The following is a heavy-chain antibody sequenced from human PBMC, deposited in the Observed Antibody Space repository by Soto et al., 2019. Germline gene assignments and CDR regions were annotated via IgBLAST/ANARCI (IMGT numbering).Heavy chain of an antibody. Sequence: SETLSLTCTVSGGSISSFSYYWGWIRQPPGKGLEWIGSIYYSGSTYSNPSLKSRLTISVDTSKNQFSLKLSSVTAADTAVYYCARHIYSSTWYSIDYWGQGTLVTVSS. J-gene: IGHJ4*02. CDR3: ARHIYSSTWYSIDY. CDR1: GGSISSFSYY. CDR2: IYYSGST. D-gene: IGHD6-13*01. V-gene: IGHV4-39*01.